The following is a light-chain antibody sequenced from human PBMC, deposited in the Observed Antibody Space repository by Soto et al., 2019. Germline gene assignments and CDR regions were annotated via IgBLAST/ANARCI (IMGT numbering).Light chain of an antibody. CDR3: QQSYSTPRVYT. CDR2: AAS. J-gene: IGKJ2*01. Sequence: DIQMTQSPSSLSASVGDRVTITCRASQSISSYLNWYQQKPGKAPKRLIYAASSLQSGVPSRFSGSGSGTDFTLTISSLQPEDFATYYCQQSYSTPRVYTFGQGTKLEIK. CDR1: QSISSY. V-gene: IGKV1-39*01.